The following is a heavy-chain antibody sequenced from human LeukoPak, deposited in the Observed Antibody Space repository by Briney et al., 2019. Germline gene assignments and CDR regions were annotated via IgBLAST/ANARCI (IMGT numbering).Heavy chain of an antibody. CDR3: AKGILSPVIVPFDF. J-gene: IGHJ4*02. D-gene: IGHD2-15*01. Sequence: GGSLRLSCAASGFTFSSYAVTWVRQAPGKGLEWVSAISTSGGSTFYADSVKGRFTISRDNSKNTLYLQMNSLRAEDTAVYYCAKGILSPVIVPFDFWGQGTLVTISS. CDR2: ISTSGGST. CDR1: GFTFSSYA. V-gene: IGHV3-23*01.